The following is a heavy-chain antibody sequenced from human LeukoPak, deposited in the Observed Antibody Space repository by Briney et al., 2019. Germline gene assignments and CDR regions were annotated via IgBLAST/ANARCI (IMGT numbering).Heavy chain of an antibody. Sequence: ASVKVSCKASGYTFTSYYMHWVRQAPGQGLEWMGIINPSGGSTSYAQKFQGRVTMTRDTSTSTVYMELSSLRSEDTAVYYCAREPRPYKSSPAGVGLPAAPRPLDYWGQGTLVTVSS. CDR2: INPSGGST. CDR3: AREPRPYKSSPAGVGLPAAPRPLDY. CDR1: GYTFTSYY. J-gene: IGHJ4*02. V-gene: IGHV1-46*01. D-gene: IGHD2-2*01.